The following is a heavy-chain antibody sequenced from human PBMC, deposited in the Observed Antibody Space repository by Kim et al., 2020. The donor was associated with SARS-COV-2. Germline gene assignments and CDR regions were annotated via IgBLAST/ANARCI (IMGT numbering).Heavy chain of an antibody. V-gene: IGHV3-23*01. J-gene: IGHJ4*02. Sequence: GGSLRLSCAASGFTFSSYAMSWVRQAPGKGLEWVSAISGSGGSTYYADSVKGRFTISRDNSKNTLYLQMNSLRAEDTAVYYCARGEAGEMATITHFDYWGQGTLVTVSS. CDR1: GFTFSSYA. D-gene: IGHD5-12*01. CDR2: ISGSGGST. CDR3: ARGEAGEMATITHFDY.